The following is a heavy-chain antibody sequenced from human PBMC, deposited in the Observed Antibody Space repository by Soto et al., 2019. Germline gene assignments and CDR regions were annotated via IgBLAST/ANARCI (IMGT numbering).Heavy chain of an antibody. D-gene: IGHD1-7*01. V-gene: IGHV3-23*01. Sequence: EVQLLESGGGLIQPGGSLRLSCAASGFTFSNFAMTWVRQAPGKGLEWVSTMSGSGGTTYYAYSVKGRFTLSRDNSKNTLSRQIIILRAADTAVYYCAKGNWNYVGYFDDWGQRTLVNVSS. CDR3: AKGNWNYVGYFDD. CDR2: MSGSGGTT. J-gene: IGHJ4*02. CDR1: GFTFSNFA.